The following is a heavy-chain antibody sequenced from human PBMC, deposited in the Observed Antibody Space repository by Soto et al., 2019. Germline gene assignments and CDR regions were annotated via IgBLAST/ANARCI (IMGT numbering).Heavy chain of an antibody. CDR1: GGSFSGYY. J-gene: IGHJ4*02. CDR2: INHSGST. Sequence: SETLSLTCAVYGGSFSGYYWSWIRQPPGKGLEWIGEINHSGSTNYNPSLKSRVTISVDTSKNQFSLKLSSVTAADTAVYYCARISYYYGSGNGYWGQGTLVTVSS. D-gene: IGHD3-10*01. V-gene: IGHV4-34*01. CDR3: ARISYYYGSGNGY.